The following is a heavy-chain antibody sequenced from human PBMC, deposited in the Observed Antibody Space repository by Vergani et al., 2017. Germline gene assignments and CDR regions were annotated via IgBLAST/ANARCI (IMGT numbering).Heavy chain of an antibody. D-gene: IGHD1-1*01. CDR3: ARWGNEKRLDS. CDR1: GFRFSSYG. CDR2: IWYDGSNK. J-gene: IGHJ5*01. V-gene: IGHV3-33*01. Sequence: QVQLVESGGGVVQPGRSLRLSCAASGFRFSSYGMNWVRQAPGKGLEWVAVIWYDGSNKYYGDSVKGRFTISRDNSKNTLYLQMNSLRVEDTAVYYCARWGNEKRLDSWGQGTLVTVSS.